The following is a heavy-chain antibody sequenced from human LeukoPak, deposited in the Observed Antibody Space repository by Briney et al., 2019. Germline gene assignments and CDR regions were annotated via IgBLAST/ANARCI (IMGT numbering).Heavy chain of an antibody. CDR1: GYSISSGYY. Sequence: PSETLSLTCTVSGYSISSGYYWGWIRQPPGKGLEWTGSIDHSGSTYYNPSLKSRVTISVDTSKNQFSLKLSSVTAADTAVYYCARGLERYYFDYWGQGTLVTVSS. V-gene: IGHV4-38-2*02. D-gene: IGHD6-25*01. J-gene: IGHJ4*02. CDR2: IDHSGST. CDR3: ARGLERYYFDY.